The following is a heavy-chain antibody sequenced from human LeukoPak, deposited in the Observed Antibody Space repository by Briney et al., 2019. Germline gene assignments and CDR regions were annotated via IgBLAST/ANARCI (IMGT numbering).Heavy chain of an antibody. CDR1: GYTLTELS. V-gene: IGHV1-24*01. Sequence: ASVKVSCKVSGYTLTELSMHWVRQAPGKELEWMGGFDPEDGETIYAQKFQGRVTMTEDTSTDTAYMELSSLRSEDTAVYYCATDPPYSGSHARFDYWGQGTLVTVSS. J-gene: IGHJ4*02. CDR2: FDPEDGET. CDR3: ATDPPYSGSHARFDY. D-gene: IGHD1-26*01.